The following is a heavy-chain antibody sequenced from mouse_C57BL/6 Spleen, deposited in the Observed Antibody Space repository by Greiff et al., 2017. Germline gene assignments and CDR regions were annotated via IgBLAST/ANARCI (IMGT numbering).Heavy chain of an antibody. CDR1: GFTFSSYT. CDR2: ISGGGGNT. D-gene: IGHD1-3*01. Sequence: EVKLVESGGGLVKPGGSLKLSCAASGFTFSSYTMSWVRQTPEKRLEWVATISGGGGNTYYPDSVKGRFTISRDNAKNTLYLQMSSLRSEDTALYYCARLTSYYFDYWGQGTTLTASS. J-gene: IGHJ2*01. V-gene: IGHV5-9*01. CDR3: ARLTSYYFDY.